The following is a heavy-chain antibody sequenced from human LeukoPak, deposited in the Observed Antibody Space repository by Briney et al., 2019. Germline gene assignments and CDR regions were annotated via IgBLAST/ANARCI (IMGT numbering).Heavy chain of an antibody. CDR2: IYYSGST. J-gene: IGHJ4*02. Sequence: SETLSLTCTVSGGSISTYYWSWIRQPPGKGLEWIGDIYYSGSTNYNPSLKSRVTISVDTSKNQFSLKMSSVTAADTAVYYCARRVYSSNSGFDYWGQGTLVTVSS. CDR1: GGSISTYY. D-gene: IGHD6-13*01. CDR3: ARRVYSSNSGFDY. V-gene: IGHV4-59*08.